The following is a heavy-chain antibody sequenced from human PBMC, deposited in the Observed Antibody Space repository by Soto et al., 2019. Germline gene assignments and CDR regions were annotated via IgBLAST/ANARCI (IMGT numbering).Heavy chain of an antibody. V-gene: IGHV3-11*01. CDR3: ARDRFGVVISHFDY. CDR2: ISSSGSTI. D-gene: IGHD3-3*01. Sequence: PGVSLRLSCAASGCTFGDYYMSWIRQAPGKGLEWVSYISSSGSTIYYADSVKGRFTISRDNAKNSLYLQMNSLRAEDTAVYYCARDRFGVVISHFDYWGQGTLVTVSS. J-gene: IGHJ4*02. CDR1: GCTFGDYY.